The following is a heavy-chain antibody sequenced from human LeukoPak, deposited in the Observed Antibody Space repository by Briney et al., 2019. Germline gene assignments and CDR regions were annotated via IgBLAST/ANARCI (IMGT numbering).Heavy chain of an antibody. D-gene: IGHD6-19*01. CDR1: GFSISESG. CDR2: ISYHGTST. V-gene: IGHV3-30*18. Sequence: GGSLRLSCAVSGFSISESGMHWVRQAPGKGLEWVAMISYHGTSTYYGDPVKGRFTVSRDTSKNTLYLQMDSLRPEDTAIYYCAKDWGSSGWYIYFDAWGQGTLVTVSS. J-gene: IGHJ5*02. CDR3: AKDWGSSGWYIYFDA.